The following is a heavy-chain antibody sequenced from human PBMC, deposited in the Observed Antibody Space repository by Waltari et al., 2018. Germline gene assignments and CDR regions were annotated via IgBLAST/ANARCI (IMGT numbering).Heavy chain of an antibody. CDR1: GGSISSGSYY. Sequence: QVQLQESGPGLVKPSQTLSLTCTVSGGSISSGSYYWSWIRQPAGKGLEWIGYIYTSGSTNYNPSLKSRVTISVDTSKNQFSLKLSSVTAADTAVYYCARQWLVTDGWGIDPWGQGTLVTVSS. J-gene: IGHJ5*02. V-gene: IGHV4-61*09. CDR3: ARQWLVTDGWGIDP. D-gene: IGHD6-19*01. CDR2: IYTSGST.